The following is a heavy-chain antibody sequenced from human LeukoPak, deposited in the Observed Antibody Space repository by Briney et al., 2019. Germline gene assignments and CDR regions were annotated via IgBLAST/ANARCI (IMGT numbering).Heavy chain of an antibody. Sequence: PSETLSLTCAVYGGSFSGYYWSWIRQPPGKGLEWIGEINHSESTNYNPSLKSRVTISVDTSKNQFSLKLSSVTAADTAVYYCARELLRDFDYWGQGTLVTVSS. CDR3: ARELLRDFDY. CDR1: GGSFSGYY. J-gene: IGHJ4*02. D-gene: IGHD1-26*01. V-gene: IGHV4-34*01. CDR2: INHSEST.